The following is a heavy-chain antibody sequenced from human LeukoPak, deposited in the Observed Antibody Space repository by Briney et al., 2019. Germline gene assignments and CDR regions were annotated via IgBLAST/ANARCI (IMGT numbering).Heavy chain of an antibody. J-gene: IGHJ4*02. CDR1: GGTFSSYA. CDR2: IIPILGIA. CDR3: ARLDGEDSSGLLDY. V-gene: IGHV1-69*04. D-gene: IGHD3-22*01. Sequence: AASVKVSCKASGGTFSSYAISWVRQAPGQGLEWMGRIIPILGIANYAQKFQGRVTITADKSTSTAYMELSSLRSEDTAVYYCARLDGEDSSGLLDYWGQGTLVTVSS.